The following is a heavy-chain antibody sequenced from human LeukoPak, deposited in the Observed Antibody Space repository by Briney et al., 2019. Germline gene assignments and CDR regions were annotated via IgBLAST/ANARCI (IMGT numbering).Heavy chain of an antibody. D-gene: IGHD3/OR15-3a*01. CDR3: ARVDWPHYYYYGMDV. J-gene: IGHJ6*02. Sequence: SETLSLTCTVSGGSISSGDYYWSWIRQPPGKGLEWIGYIYYSGSTYHNPSLKSRVTISVDTSKNQFSLKLSSVTAADTAVYYCARVDWPHYYYYGMDVWGQGTTVTVSS. V-gene: IGHV4-30-4*01. CDR1: GGSISSGDYY. CDR2: IYYSGST.